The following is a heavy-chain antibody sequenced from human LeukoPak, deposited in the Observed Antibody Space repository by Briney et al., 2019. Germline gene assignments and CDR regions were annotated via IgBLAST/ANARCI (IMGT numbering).Heavy chain of an antibody. D-gene: IGHD6-13*01. V-gene: IGHV4-39*07. J-gene: IGHJ1*01. Sequence: PSETLSLTCTVSGGSISSSSYYWGWIRQPPGKGLEWIGSIYYSGSTYYNPSLKSRVTISEDRSKNQFSLKLSSVTAADTAVYYCARGLQRQLVRGFQHWGQGTLVTVSS. CDR3: ARGLQRQLVRGFQH. CDR2: IYYSGST. CDR1: GGSISSSSYY.